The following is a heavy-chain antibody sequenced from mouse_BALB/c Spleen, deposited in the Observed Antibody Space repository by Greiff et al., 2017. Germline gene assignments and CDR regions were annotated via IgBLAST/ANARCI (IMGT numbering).Heavy chain of an antibody. J-gene: IGHJ2*01. Sequence: EVMLVESGGGLVQPKGSLKLSCAASGFTFNTYAMNWVRQAPGKGLEWVARIRSKSNNYATYYADSVKDRFTISRDDSQSMLYLQMNNLKTEDTAMYYCVRRDYYGYLDYWGQGTTLTVSS. V-gene: IGHV10-1*02. D-gene: IGHD1-1*01. CDR2: IRSKSNNYAT. CDR1: GFTFNTYA. CDR3: VRRDYYGYLDY.